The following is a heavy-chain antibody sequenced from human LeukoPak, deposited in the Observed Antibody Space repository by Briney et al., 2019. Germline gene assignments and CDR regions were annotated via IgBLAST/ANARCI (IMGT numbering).Heavy chain of an antibody. V-gene: IGHV3-64*01. Sequence: GGSLRLSCAASGFIFSSYSMHWVRQAPGKGLEYVSVISPDGIKTYYTNSVRGRFTISRDNSKNALYLQMGSLRDEDTAMYFCAREQPAGSTDYWGQGTLVTVSS. J-gene: IGHJ4*02. CDR2: ISPDGIKT. CDR3: AREQPAGSTDY. D-gene: IGHD2-2*01. CDR1: GFIFSSYS.